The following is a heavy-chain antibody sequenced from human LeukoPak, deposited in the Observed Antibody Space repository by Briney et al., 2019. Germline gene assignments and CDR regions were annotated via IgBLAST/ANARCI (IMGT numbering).Heavy chain of an antibody. V-gene: IGHV3-21*01. J-gene: IGHJ2*01. D-gene: IGHD3-3*01. CDR2: ISSSSSYI. CDR3: ARSSPLRFLGQGPWYFDL. CDR1: GFTFSSYS. Sequence: GGSLRLSCAASGFTFSSYSMNWVRQAPGKGLEWVSSISSSSSYIYYADSVKGRFTISRDNAKNSLYLQMNSLRAEDTAVYYCARSSPLRFLGQGPWYFDLWGRGTLVTVSS.